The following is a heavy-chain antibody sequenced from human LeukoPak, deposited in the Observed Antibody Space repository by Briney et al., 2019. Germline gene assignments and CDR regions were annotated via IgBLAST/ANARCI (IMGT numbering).Heavy chain of an antibody. D-gene: IGHD4-17*01. Sequence: GGSLRLSCAASGFTFSSYAMHWVRQAPGKGLEYVSGINSNGGSTYYAYSVKGRFTISRDNSKNTLYLQMGSLRAEDMAVYYCARGTVTTYYYYGMDVWGQGTTVTVSS. CDR1: GFTFSSYA. J-gene: IGHJ6*02. CDR3: ARGTVTTYYYYGMDV. V-gene: IGHV3-64*01. CDR2: INSNGGST.